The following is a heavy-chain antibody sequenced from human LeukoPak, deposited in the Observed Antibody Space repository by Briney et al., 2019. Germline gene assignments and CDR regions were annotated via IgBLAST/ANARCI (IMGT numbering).Heavy chain of an antibody. D-gene: IGHD2-15*01. V-gene: IGHV3-30-3*01. Sequence: PGGSLRLSCAASGFTVSSYAMHWVRQAPGKGLEWVAVVSYDGSNKYYADSVKGRFTISRDNSKNTLYLQMNSLRAEDTAVYYCARDLQDIVVVVAGPYYYGMDVWGPGTTVTVSS. CDR3: ARDLQDIVVVVAGPYYYGMDV. CDR2: VSYDGSNK. CDR1: GFTVSSYA. J-gene: IGHJ6*02.